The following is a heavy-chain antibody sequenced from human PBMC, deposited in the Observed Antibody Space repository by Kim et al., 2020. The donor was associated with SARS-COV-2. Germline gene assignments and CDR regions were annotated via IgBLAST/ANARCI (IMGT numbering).Heavy chain of an antibody. CDR2: K. D-gene: IGHD3-10*01. V-gene: IGHV2-5*01. J-gene: IGHJ4*02. Sequence: KPYSPSLKSRLTITNDTSKNQVVLTMTNMDPVDTATYYCAHRQMRGVIDYWGQGTLVTVSS. CDR3: AHRQMRGVIDY.